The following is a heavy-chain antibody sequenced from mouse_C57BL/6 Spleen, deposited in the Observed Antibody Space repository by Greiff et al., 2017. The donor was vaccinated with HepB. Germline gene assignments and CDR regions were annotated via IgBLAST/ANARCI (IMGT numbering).Heavy chain of an antibody. CDR3: ARGVYGNFPMDY. CDR1: GFTFSDYG. V-gene: IGHV5-17*01. CDR2: ISSGSSTI. D-gene: IGHD2-1*01. Sequence: EVKLVESGGGLVKPGGSLKLSCAASGFTFSDYGMHWVRQAPEKGLEWVAYISSGSSTIYYADTVKGRFTISRDNAKNTLFLQMTSLRSEDTAMYYCARGVYGNFPMDYWGQGTSVTVSS. J-gene: IGHJ4*01.